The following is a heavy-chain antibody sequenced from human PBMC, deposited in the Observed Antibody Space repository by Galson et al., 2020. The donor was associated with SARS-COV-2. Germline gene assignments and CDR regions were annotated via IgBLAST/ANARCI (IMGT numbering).Heavy chain of an antibody. CDR3: VRGCGDFGSGSDPVDY. V-gene: IGHV3-66*01. CDR2: VNRGGNT. J-gene: IGHJ4*02. Sequence: GGSLRLSCAASGITVTTEYMSWVRQAPGKGLEWVSVVNRGGNTFYAESVKGRFTISRDSSKNTLNLQMNSLRAEDTAVYYCVRGCGDFGSGSDPVDYWGQGTLVTVSS. CDR1: GITVTTEY. D-gene: IGHD3-10*01.